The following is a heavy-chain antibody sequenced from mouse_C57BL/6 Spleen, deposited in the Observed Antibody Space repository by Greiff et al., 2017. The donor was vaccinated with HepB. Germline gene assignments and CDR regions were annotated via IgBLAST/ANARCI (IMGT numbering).Heavy chain of an antibody. CDR2: IYPGGGYT. CDR3: ARKGNEAWFAY. Sequence: QVQLKESGAELVRPGTSVKMSCKASGYTFTNYWIGWAKQRPGHGLEWIGDIYPGGGYTNYNEKFKGKATLTADKSSSTAYMQFSSLTSEDSAIYYCARKGNEAWFAYWGQGTLVTVSA. J-gene: IGHJ3*01. CDR1: GYTFTNYW. V-gene: IGHV1-63*01.